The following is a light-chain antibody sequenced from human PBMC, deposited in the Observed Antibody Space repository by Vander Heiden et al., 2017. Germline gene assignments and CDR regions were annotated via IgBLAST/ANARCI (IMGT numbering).Light chain of an antibody. CDR3: QQRSNWPPIT. Sequence: EIVLTQSPATLSLSTGERATLSCRASQSVSSYLAWYQHKPGQAPRRLIYDASNRATGIPARFSGSGSGPDFTLTISSLDPEDFAVYYCQQRSNWPPITFGQGTRLEIK. CDR1: QSVSSY. CDR2: DAS. J-gene: IGKJ5*01. V-gene: IGKV3-11*01.